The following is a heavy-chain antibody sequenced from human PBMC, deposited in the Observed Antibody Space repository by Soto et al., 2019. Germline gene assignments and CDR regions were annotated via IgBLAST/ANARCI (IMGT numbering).Heavy chain of an antibody. CDR3: AREPYTVSGAFDI. V-gene: IGHV1-18*01. CDR2: ISAYNDNT. J-gene: IGHJ3*02. D-gene: IGHD3-10*01. CDR1: VYTFTSYG. Sequence: QVQLVQSGAEVKKPGASVKVSCKASVYTFTSYGISWVRQAPGQGLEWMGWISAYNDNTNSAQKLQRRVTMPTDTSTCTASMELWSLRSDDAAVYYCAREPYTVSGAFDIWGQGKMVTVSS.